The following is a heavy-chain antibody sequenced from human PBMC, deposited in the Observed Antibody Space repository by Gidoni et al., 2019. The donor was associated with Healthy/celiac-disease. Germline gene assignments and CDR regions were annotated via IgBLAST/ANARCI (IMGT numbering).Heavy chain of an antibody. J-gene: IGHJ4*02. V-gene: IGHV4-39*01. CDR1: GDSISRSSNY. Sequence: QLQLQESGPGLVKPSETLSLTCTVSGDSISRSSNYWGWIRQPPGKGLEWIGSIYSSGTTYYNPSLRSRVTISVDTSKNQFSLKLSSVTAADTAVYYCARLNPVAGSVEWGNWGQGTLVTVSS. CDR3: ARLNPVAGSVEWGN. D-gene: IGHD6-19*01. CDR2: IYSSGTT.